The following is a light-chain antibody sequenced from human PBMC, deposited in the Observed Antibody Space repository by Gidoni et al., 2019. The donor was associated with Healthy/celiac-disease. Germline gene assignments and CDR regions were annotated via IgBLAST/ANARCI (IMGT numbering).Light chain of an antibody. V-gene: IGKV3-20*01. Sequence: EIVLTQSPGPLSLSPGERATLSCRASQSVSSSYLAWCQQKPGQAPRLLIYGASSRATGIPDRFSGSGSGTDFTLTISRLEPEDFAVYYCQQYGSSPPGLTFGGGTKVEIK. CDR1: QSVSSSY. CDR3: QQYGSSPPGLT. CDR2: GAS. J-gene: IGKJ4*01.